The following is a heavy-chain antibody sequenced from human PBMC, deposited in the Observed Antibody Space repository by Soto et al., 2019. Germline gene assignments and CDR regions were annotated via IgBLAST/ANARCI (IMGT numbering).Heavy chain of an antibody. CDR1: GFTFRTYT. D-gene: IGHD3-10*01. V-gene: IGHV3-21*01. J-gene: IGHJ6*01. CDR2: IRGFSPYT. Sequence: GGSLRLSCISSGFTFRTYTMNWVRQAPGKWLEWVSGIRGFSPYTFYAESVKGRFTISRDNAKNSLYLQMNSLRAEDTAVYYCARDRGYDAHDYYYNAMDVWGQGXTVTVYS. CDR3: ARDRGYDAHDYYYNAMDV.